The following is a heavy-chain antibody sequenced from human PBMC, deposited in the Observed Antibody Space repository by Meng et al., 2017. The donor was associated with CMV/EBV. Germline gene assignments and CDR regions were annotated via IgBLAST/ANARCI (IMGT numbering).Heavy chain of an antibody. V-gene: IGHV3-73*01. Sequence: ACGFTFSGCAMHWVRQASGKGLEWVGRIRSKANSYATAYAASVKGRFTISRDDSKNTAYLQMNSLKTEDTAVYYCTRRYDYGEYFQHWGQGTLVTVSS. CDR3: TRRYDYGEYFQH. CDR1: GFTFSGCA. J-gene: IGHJ1*01. D-gene: IGHD4-17*01. CDR2: IRSKANSYAT.